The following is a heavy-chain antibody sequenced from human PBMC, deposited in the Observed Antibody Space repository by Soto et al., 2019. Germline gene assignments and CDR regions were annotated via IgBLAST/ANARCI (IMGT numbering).Heavy chain of an antibody. CDR1: GFILSDCA. CDR2: ISSSSSVI. Sequence: EVQLVESGGGLVQPGGSLRLSCATSGFILSDCAMNWVRQAPGKGLEWVSYISSSSSVIDYADSVKGRFIVSRDNARHSLYLQMNSLRAEDTAAYYCARDLSWGSNWYYYMDVWGKGTTVTVSS. CDR3: ARDLSWGSNWYYYMDV. V-gene: IGHV3-48*01. D-gene: IGHD7-27*01. J-gene: IGHJ6*03.